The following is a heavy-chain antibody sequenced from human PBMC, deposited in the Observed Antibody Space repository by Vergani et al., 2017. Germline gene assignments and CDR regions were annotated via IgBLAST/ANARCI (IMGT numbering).Heavy chain of an antibody. CDR2: INHSGST. V-gene: IGHV4-34*01. D-gene: IGHD3-16*02. J-gene: IGHJ6*02. CDR3: ARGRVVTFGGVIVTIYYGMDV. Sequence: QVQLQQWGAGLLKPSETLSLTCAVHGGSFSGYYWSWIRQPPGKGLAWSGEINHSGSTNYNPSLKSRVTISVDTSKNQFSLKLSSVTAADTAVYYCARGRVVTFGGVIVTIYYGMDVWGQGTTVTVSS. CDR1: GGSFSGYY.